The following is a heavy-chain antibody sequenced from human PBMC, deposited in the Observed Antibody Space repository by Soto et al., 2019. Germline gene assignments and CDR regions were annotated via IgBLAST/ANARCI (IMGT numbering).Heavy chain of an antibody. D-gene: IGHD3-10*01. V-gene: IGHV1-69*01. Sequence: QVQVVQSGVEVRRPGSSVKVSCKASGDTFKNCVISWVRQAPGQGLEWMGGIIPLFGTTDFAQRFQGRLTMTTDESTTPAYMELSRLRSEDTATYYCAAELGFGKLSVVWGQGTTVIVSS. CDR2: IIPLFGTT. J-gene: IGHJ6*02. CDR3: AAELGFGKLSVV. CDR1: GDTFKNCV.